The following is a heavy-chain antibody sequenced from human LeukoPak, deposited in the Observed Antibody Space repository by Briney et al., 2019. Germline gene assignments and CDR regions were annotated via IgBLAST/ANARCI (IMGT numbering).Heavy chain of an antibody. CDR3: ARALPYYGIGYPYYFDY. CDR1: GGSISSYY. D-gene: IGHD3-9*01. Sequence: SETLSLTCTVSGGSISSYYWSWIRQPPGKGLEWIGYICYSGSTNYNPSLKSRVTISVDTSKNQFSLKLSSVTAADTAVYYCARALPYYGIGYPYYFDYWGQGTLVTVSS. J-gene: IGHJ4*02. CDR2: ICYSGST. V-gene: IGHV4-59*01.